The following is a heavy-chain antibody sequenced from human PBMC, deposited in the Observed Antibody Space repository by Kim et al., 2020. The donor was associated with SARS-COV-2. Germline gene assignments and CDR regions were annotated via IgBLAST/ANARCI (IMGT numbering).Heavy chain of an antibody. CDR1: GGSISSGGYY. V-gene: IGHV4-31*03. CDR3: ARELYSSSSRWFDP. Sequence: SETLSLTCTVSGGSISSGGYYWSWIRQHPGKGLEWIGYIYYSGSTYYNPSLKSRVTISVDTSKNQFSLKLSYVTAADTAVYYCARELYSSSSRWFDPWGQGTLVTVSS. J-gene: IGHJ5*02. D-gene: IGHD6-6*01. CDR2: IYYSGST.